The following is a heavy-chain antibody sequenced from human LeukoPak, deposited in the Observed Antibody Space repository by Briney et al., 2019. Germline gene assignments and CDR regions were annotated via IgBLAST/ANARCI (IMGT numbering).Heavy chain of an antibody. CDR1: GFTVSSNY. J-gene: IGHJ4*02. Sequence: GGSLRLSCAASGFTVSSNYMSWVRQAPGKGLEWVSVIYSGGSTYYADSVKGRFTISRDNSNNTLYLEMNSLRAEDTAIYYCAKARSGWYSFDYWGQGTLVTVSS. CDR3: AKARSGWYSFDY. CDR2: IYSGGST. D-gene: IGHD6-19*01. V-gene: IGHV3-53*01.